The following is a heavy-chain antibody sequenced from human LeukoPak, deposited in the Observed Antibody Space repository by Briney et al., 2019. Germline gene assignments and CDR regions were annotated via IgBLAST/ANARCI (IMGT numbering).Heavy chain of an antibody. D-gene: IGHD1-26*01. Sequence: GGSLRPSCAASGFTFSSYAMHWVRQAPGRGLEYVSAISSNGGSTYYANSVKGRFTISRDNSKNTLYLQMGSLRAEDMAVYYCARDGGGSPSYYYYGMDVWGQGTTVTVSS. CDR2: ISSNGGST. CDR3: ARDGGGSPSYYYYGMDV. J-gene: IGHJ6*02. V-gene: IGHV3-64*01. CDR1: GFTFSSYA.